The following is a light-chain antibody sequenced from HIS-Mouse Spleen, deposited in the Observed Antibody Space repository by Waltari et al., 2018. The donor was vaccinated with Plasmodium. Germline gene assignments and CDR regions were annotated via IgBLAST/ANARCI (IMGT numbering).Light chain of an antibody. J-gene: IGKJ4*01. CDR1: QGISSY. V-gene: IGKV1-8*01. Sequence: AIRMTQSQSSFSASTGDRVTITCRASQGISSYLAWYQQKPGKATKLLIYAASTLQSGVPSRFSGSGSGTDFTLTISCLQSEDFATYYCQQYYSYPLTFGGGTKVEIK. CDR3: QQYYSYPLT. CDR2: AAS.